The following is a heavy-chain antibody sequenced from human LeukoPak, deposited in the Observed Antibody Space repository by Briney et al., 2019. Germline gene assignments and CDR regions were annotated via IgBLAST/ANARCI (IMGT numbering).Heavy chain of an antibody. D-gene: IGHD5-24*01. Sequence: SVKVSCKASGGTFSSYSISWVRQAPGQGLEWMGRIIPVLDIANYAQKFQGRVTITADKSTSTAYMELNSLRSEDTAVYYCARDARDGYNYGYWGQGTLVTVSS. V-gene: IGHV1-69*04. J-gene: IGHJ4*02. CDR2: IIPVLDIA. CDR3: ARDARDGYNYGY. CDR1: GGTFSSYS.